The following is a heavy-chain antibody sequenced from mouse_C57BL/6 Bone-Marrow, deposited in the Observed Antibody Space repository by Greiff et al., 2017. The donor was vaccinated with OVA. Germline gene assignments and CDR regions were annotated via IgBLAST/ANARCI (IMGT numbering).Heavy chain of an antibody. V-gene: IGHV2-9*01. Sequence: VQLVESGPGLVAPSQSLSITCTVSGFSLTSYGVDWVRQPPGKGLEWLGVLWGGGSTTYNSALMSRLSISKDNSKSQVFLKMNSLQTDDTAMYYCAKLYGSSYHYAMDYWGQGTSVTVSS. J-gene: IGHJ4*01. CDR3: AKLYGSSYHYAMDY. CDR2: LWGGGST. D-gene: IGHD1-1*01. CDR1: GFSLTSYG.